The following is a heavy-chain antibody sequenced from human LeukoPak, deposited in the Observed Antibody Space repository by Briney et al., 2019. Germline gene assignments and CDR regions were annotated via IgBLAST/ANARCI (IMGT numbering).Heavy chain of an antibody. CDR1: GGTFSSYA. CDR2: IIPIFGTA. V-gene: IGHV1-69*05. J-gene: IGHJ3*02. CDR3: AVGPTYYYDSSGYYRAFDI. D-gene: IGHD3-22*01. Sequence: ASVKVSCKASGGTFSSYAISWVRQAPGQGLEWMGGIIPIFGTANYAQKFQGRVTITTDESTSTDYMELSSLRSEDTAVYYCAVGPTYYYDSSGYYRAFDIWGQGTMVTVSS.